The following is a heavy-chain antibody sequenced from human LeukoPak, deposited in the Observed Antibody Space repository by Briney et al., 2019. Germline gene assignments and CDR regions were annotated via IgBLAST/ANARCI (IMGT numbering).Heavy chain of an antibody. CDR1: GFTFSSYW. J-gene: IGHJ5*02. CDR2: INSDGSST. D-gene: IGHD5-18*01. Sequence: GGALRLSCAASGFTFSSYWMHWVRQAPGKGLVWVSRINSDGSSTNYADSVKGRFTISRENSKKTLYLQMNSLRAEDTAVYYCARELDTDRVDPWGQRTLVTVSS. V-gene: IGHV3-74*01. CDR3: ARELDTDRVDP.